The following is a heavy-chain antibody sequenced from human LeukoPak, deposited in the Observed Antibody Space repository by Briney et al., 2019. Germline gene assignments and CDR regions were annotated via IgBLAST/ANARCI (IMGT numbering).Heavy chain of an antibody. CDR2: IYYSGST. D-gene: IGHD1-26*01. CDR1: GGSISSSSYY. CDR3: ARQGSGSYYVSSRDWYFDL. Sequence: KSSETLSLTCTVSGGSISSSSYYWGWIRQPPGKGLEWIGSIYYSGSTYYNPSLKSRVTISVDTSKNQFSLKLSSVTAADTAVYYCARQGSGSYYVSSRDWYFDLWGRGTLVTVSS. J-gene: IGHJ2*01. V-gene: IGHV4-39*01.